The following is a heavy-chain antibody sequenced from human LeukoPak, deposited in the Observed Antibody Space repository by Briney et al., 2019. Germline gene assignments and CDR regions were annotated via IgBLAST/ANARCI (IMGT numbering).Heavy chain of an antibody. CDR2: IKQDASET. D-gene: IGHD6-19*01. Sequence: GGSLRPSCAASGFIVSNYCMGWVRQAPGKGLEWVAYIKQDASETYYVDSVRGRFSISRDNAKNSLFLQMNSLRDEDTAVYYCETDPSGPSDSSGWYYFDNWGQGTLVTVSS. J-gene: IGHJ4*02. CDR3: ETDPSGPSDSSGWYYFDN. CDR1: GFIVSNYC. V-gene: IGHV3-7*01.